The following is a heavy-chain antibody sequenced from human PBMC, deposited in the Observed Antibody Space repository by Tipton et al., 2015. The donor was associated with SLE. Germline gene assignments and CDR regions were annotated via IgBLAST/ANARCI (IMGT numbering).Heavy chain of an antibody. CDR3: ARGHIGWGFDP. V-gene: IGHV4-39*07. D-gene: IGHD1-26*01. CDR1: GGSFSGWSYY. CDR2: IYYSGRT. Sequence: TLSLTCTVSGGSFSGWSYYWGWIRQPPGKGLEWIGSIYYSGRTYSNPSLKGRVTISVDTSKNQFSLKLTSVTAADTAVYYCARGHIGWGFDPWGQGTLVTVSS. J-gene: IGHJ5*02.